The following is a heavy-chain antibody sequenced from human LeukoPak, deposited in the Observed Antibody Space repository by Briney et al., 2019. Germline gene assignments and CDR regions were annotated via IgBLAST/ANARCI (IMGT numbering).Heavy chain of an antibody. J-gene: IGHJ6*03. Sequence: ASVKVSCKASGYTFTSYYMHWVRQAPGQGLEWMGIINPSGGSTSYAQKFQGRVTMTRDTSTSTVYMELSSLRSEDTAVYYCARAYYDFWSGYYTNYYYYMDVWGKGTTVTVSS. CDR2: INPSGGST. CDR3: ARAYYDFWSGYYTNYYYYMDV. V-gene: IGHV1-46*01. D-gene: IGHD3-3*01. CDR1: GYTFTSYY.